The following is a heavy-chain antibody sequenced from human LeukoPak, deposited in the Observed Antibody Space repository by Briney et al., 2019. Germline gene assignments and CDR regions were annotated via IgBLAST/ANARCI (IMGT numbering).Heavy chain of an antibody. V-gene: IGHV4-59*02. J-gene: IGHJ1*01. D-gene: IGHD3-10*01. CDR3: ARASMTMLPQH. CDR1: GVSVSNHY. CDR2: IYYSGST. Sequence: SETLSLTCSVSGVSVSNHYWSWIRQPPGKGLEWIGYIYYSGSTNYNPSLKSRVTISVDTSKNQFSLKLSSVTAADTAVYYCARASMTMLPQHWGQGTLVTVSS.